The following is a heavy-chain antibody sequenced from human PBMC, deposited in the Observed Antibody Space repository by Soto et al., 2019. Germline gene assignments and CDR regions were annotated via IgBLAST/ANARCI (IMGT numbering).Heavy chain of an antibody. CDR3: ALSIRGPRRFNGMDV. Sequence: SGPKLVNPTEALTLTCSFSGFSLPSPGLGVSWIRQPPGNALERLALMERHDDDKYYSTSPKTRLTISKDTRNTQDATTIYNMDPADKGTYYCALSIRGPRRFNGMDVWGQGTTVTVSS. D-gene: IGHD1-20*01. CDR2: MERHDDDK. CDR1: GFSLPSPGLG. J-gene: IGHJ6*02. V-gene: IGHV2-70*13.